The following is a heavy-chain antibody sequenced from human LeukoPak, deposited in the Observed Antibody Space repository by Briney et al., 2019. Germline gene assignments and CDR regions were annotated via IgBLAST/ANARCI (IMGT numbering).Heavy chain of an antibody. CDR1: GFTVSSNY. D-gene: IGHD1-26*01. CDR2: IYSGGST. J-gene: IGHJ4*02. Sequence: GGSLRLSCAASGFTVSSNYMSWVRQAPGKGLEWVSVIYSGGSTYYADSVKGRFTISRDNSKNTLYLQMNSLRAEDTAVYYCASTSGSYPQPHFDYWGQGTLVTVSS. V-gene: IGHV3-66*01. CDR3: ASTSGSYPQPHFDY.